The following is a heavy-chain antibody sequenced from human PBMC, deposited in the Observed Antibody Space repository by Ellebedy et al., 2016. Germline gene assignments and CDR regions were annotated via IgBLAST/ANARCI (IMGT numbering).Heavy chain of an antibody. CDR1: GFTFSSYW. CDR2: INGDGSST. D-gene: IGHD3-10*01. J-gene: IGHJ6*02. CDR3: ARGITYYYGSGSWMRVGYYYYGMDV. V-gene: IGHV3-74*01. Sequence: GGSLRLSXAASGFTFSSYWMHWVRQAPGKGLVWVSRINGDGSSTTYADSVKGRFTISRDNSKNTLYLQMNSLRAEDTAVYYCARGITYYYGSGSWMRVGYYYYGMDVWGQGTTVTVS.